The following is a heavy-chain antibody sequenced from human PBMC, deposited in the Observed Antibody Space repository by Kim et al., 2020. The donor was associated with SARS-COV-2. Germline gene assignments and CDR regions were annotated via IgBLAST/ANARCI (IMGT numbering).Heavy chain of an antibody. V-gene: IGHV1-2*06. CDR2: INPNSGGT. D-gene: IGHD3-22*01. J-gene: IGHJ5*02. Sequence: ASVKVSCKASGYTFTGYYMHWVRQAPGQGLEWMGRINPNSGGTNYAQKFQGRVTMTRDTSISTAYMELSRLRSDDTAVYYCARGGWGYYDSSGPIYRSVWFDPWGQGTLVTVSS. CDR3: ARGGWGYYDSSGPIYRSVWFDP. CDR1: GYTFTGYY.